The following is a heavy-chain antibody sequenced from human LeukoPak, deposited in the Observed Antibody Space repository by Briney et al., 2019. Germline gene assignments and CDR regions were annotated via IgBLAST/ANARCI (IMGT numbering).Heavy chain of an antibody. D-gene: IGHD2-21*02. CDR1: GFTFDDYA. Sequence: GGSLRLSCAASGFTFDDYAMHWVRQAPGKGLEWVSGISWNSGSIGYADSVKGRFTISRDNAKNSLYLQMNSLRAEDTALYYCTTLVVVTAILASPVHQIKRDYWGQGTLVTVSS. J-gene: IGHJ4*02. V-gene: IGHV3-9*01. CDR2: ISWNSGSI. CDR3: TTLVVVTAILASPVHQIKRDY.